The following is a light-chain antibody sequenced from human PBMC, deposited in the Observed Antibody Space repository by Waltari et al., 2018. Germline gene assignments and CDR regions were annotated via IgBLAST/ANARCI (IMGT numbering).Light chain of an antibody. V-gene: IGLV1-44*01. CDR3: AAWDDSLNSPV. J-gene: IGLJ3*02. Sequence: QSVLTQPPSASGTPGPRVTISCSGSGANIGSNTVAWYQQLPGTAPKLLMYSNNGRPSGVPDRFSGSKSGTSASLAISGLQSEDEAEYYCAAWDDSLNSPVFGGGSKLTVL. CDR1: GANIGSNT. CDR2: SNN.